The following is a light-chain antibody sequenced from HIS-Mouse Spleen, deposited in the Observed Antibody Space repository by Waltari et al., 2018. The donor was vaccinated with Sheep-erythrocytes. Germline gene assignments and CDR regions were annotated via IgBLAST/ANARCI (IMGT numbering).Light chain of an antibody. CDR1: KLGDKY. CDR2: QDT. J-gene: IGLJ2*01. CDR3: QAWDSSIVV. V-gene: IGLV3-1*01. Sequence: SSELTQPPSVSVSPGHTASITCSGDKLGDKYACWYQQTPEQSPVLVIYQDTKRPSGIPERCSGSKSGNTATLTISGTQAMDEADYYCQAWDSSIVVFGGGTKLTVL.